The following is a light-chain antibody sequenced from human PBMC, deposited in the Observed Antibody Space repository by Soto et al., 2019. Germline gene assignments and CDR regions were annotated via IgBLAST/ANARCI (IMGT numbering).Light chain of an antibody. Sequence: SYELTQPPSVSVSPGQTASITCSGDKLGDKFVCWYQQKPGQSPVLVIYQDTKRPSGIPERFSGSNSGNTATLSISGTQAMDEADYYCQAWDSSSVVFGGGTKVTVL. CDR1: KLGDKF. CDR3: QAWDSSSVV. CDR2: QDT. J-gene: IGLJ2*01. V-gene: IGLV3-1*01.